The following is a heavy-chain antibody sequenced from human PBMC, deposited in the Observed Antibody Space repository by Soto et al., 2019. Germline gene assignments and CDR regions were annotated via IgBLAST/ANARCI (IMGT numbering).Heavy chain of an antibody. CDR2: IIPIFGTA. Sequence: QVQLVQSGAEVKKPGSSVKVSCKASGGTFSSYAISWVRQAPGQGLEWMGGIIPIFGTANYAQKFQGRVTITADESTITAYLELSSLRSEHTAVYYFALTKFGTGYSYGIGRYWGQGTLVTVSS. V-gene: IGHV1-69*12. J-gene: IGHJ4*02. CDR3: ALTKFGTGYSYGIGRY. D-gene: IGHD5-18*01. CDR1: GGTFSSYA.